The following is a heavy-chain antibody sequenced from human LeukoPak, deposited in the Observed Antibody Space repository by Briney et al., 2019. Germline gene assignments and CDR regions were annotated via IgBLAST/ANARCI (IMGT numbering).Heavy chain of an antibody. Sequence: GASVKVSFKASGGTFSIYAISWVRQAPGQGLEWMGGIIPIFGTANYAQKFQGRVTITADESTSTAYMELSSLRSEDTAVYYCARDGDLVVRGTYDYWGQGTLVTVSS. CDR2: IIPIFGTA. J-gene: IGHJ4*02. V-gene: IGHV1-69*13. D-gene: IGHD3-10*01. CDR1: GGTFSIYA. CDR3: ARDGDLVVRGTYDY.